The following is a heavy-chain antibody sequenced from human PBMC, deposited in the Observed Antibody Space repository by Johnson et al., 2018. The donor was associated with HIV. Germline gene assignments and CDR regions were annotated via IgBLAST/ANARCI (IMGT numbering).Heavy chain of an antibody. CDR2: IGTAGDT. V-gene: IGHV3-13*01. Sequence: VQLVESGGGVVQPGTSLRPSCAASGFTFTSFAMHWVRQAPGKGLEWVSAIGTAGDTYYPGSVKGRFTISRENAKTSLYLQMNSLRDGDTAVYYCARANRGRNDACDIWGKGTMVNVSS. D-gene: IGHD2-15*01. J-gene: IGHJ3*02. CDR1: GFTFTSFA. CDR3: ARANRGRNDACDI.